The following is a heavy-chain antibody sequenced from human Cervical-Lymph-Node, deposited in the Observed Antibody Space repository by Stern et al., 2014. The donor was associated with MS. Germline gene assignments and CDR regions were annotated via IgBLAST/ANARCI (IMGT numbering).Heavy chain of an antibody. V-gene: IGHV5-51*01. CDR2: IYPGDSDT. D-gene: IGHD1-26*01. CDR1: GYSFTLYW. Sequence: VQLVESGAEMKKPGESLKISCKGSGYSFTLYWIGWVRQMHGKCLDWMVIIYPGDSDTRYSPSFQGQVTISADKSISTAYLQWSSLKASDTSMYYCAALVRGSYFYWGQGTLVTVSS. J-gene: IGHJ4*02. CDR3: AALVRGSYFY.